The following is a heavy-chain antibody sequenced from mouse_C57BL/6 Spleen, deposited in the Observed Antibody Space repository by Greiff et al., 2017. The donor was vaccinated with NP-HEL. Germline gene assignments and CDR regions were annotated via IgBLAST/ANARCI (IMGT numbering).Heavy chain of an antibody. D-gene: IGHD2-5*01. J-gene: IGHJ4*01. V-gene: IGHV2-9*01. CDR3: AKRYYSKGGPYAMDY. CDR1: GFSLTSYG. CDR2: IWGGGST. Sequence: VQLQQSGPGLVAPSQSLSITCTVSGFSLTSYGVDWVRQPPGKGLEWLGVIWGGGSTNYNSALMSRLSISKDNSKSQVFLQMNRLQTDDTAMYYCAKRYYSKGGPYAMDYWGQGTSVTVSS.